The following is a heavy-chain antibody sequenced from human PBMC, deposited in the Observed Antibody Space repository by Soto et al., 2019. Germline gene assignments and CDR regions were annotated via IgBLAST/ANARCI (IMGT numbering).Heavy chain of an antibody. CDR3: AREVVRLVGPYDYYYMDV. Sequence: QVQLQESGPGLVKPSQTLSLSCTFAGGSISSCGYYWSWIRQHTGKGLEWNGYIYYSGSTYYNPSLKSRVTRAGDPSKNQFSLKLSSVTAADTAVYYCAREVVRLVGPYDYYYMDVLGKGTTVTVSS. CDR2: IYYSGST. V-gene: IGHV4-31*03. CDR1: GGSISSCGYY. J-gene: IGHJ6*03. D-gene: IGHD3-9*01.